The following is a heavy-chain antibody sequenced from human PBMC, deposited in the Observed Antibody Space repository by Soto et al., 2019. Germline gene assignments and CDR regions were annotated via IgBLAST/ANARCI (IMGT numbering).Heavy chain of an antibody. CDR2: ISGGGGTK. Sequence: EVQLVESGGGLVQPGGSLRLSGAASGFSFSSYSMNWVRQAPGRGLEWVSYISGGGGTKYYADSVKGRFTISRDNAKKSLYLQLSSLRDVDTAVYYCARDPMSGSQKLYFDYWGQGTLVTVSS. D-gene: IGHD1-26*01. CDR3: ARDPMSGSQKLYFDY. V-gene: IGHV3-48*02. CDR1: GFSFSSYS. J-gene: IGHJ4*02.